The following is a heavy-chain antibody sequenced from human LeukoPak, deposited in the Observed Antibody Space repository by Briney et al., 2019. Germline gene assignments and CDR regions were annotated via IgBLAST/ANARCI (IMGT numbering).Heavy chain of an antibody. Sequence: GGSLRLSCAASGFTFSNAWMSWVRQAPGKGLEWVGRIKSKTDGGTTDYAAPVKGRFTISRDDSKNTLYLQMNSLKTEDTAVYYCTTDLTLGTYYYYGMDVWGKGTTVTVSS. V-gene: IGHV3-15*01. J-gene: IGHJ6*04. CDR3: TTDLTLGTYYYYGMDV. D-gene: IGHD6-13*01. CDR1: GFTFSNAW. CDR2: IKSKTDGGTT.